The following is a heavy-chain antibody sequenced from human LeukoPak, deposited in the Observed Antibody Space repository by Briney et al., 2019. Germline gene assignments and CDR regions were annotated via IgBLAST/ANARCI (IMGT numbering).Heavy chain of an antibody. Sequence: SETLSLTCTVSGGSITNSDYFWGWIRQPPGKGLEWMGNVDYSGRPHRNPSLMGRVTINADRSRNQFSLNLSSVTAADTAVYFCARLDASLARLSGSFPDYWGQGALVTVSS. V-gene: IGHV4-39*01. CDR2: VDYSGRP. CDR1: GGSITNSDYF. D-gene: IGHD3-10*01. J-gene: IGHJ4*02. CDR3: ARLDASLARLSGSFPDY.